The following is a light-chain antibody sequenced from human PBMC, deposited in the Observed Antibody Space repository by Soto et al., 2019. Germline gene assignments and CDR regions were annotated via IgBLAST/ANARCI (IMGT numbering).Light chain of an antibody. J-gene: IGKJ5*01. Sequence: EIVLTQSPGTLSLSPGERATLSCRASQSVSSYLAWYQQKPGQAPRLLIYGAFNRATGIPARFSGSGSGTDFTITISRLEPEDFAVYYCQQHETLITFGQGTRLEIK. CDR3: QQHETLIT. V-gene: IGKV3-20*01. CDR2: GAF. CDR1: QSVSSY.